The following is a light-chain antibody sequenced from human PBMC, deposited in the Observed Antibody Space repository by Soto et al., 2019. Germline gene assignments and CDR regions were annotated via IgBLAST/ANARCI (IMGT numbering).Light chain of an antibody. J-gene: IGLJ2*01. CDR2: DVS. CDR3: SSYTSSSSVI. V-gene: IGLV2-14*01. Sequence: QSALTQPASLSGSPGQSITISCTGTSSDIGGYNHVSWYQQHPGKAPKLMIRDVSRRPSGVSSRSSGTKSGNTASLSIAGLQADDEADYYCSSYTSSSSVIFGGGTKLTVL. CDR1: SSDIGGYNH.